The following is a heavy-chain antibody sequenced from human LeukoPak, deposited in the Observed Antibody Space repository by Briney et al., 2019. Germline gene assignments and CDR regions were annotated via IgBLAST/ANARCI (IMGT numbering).Heavy chain of an antibody. CDR2: INPRDGET. Sequence: ASVKVSCKASGYNFVGYYIHWVRQAPGQGLEWVGRINPRDGETNFAQKFQGRVTMTSDTSISTAYVELSGLRSDDTAVYYCGRDWELRFHQGGLDYWGQGALVTVSS. CDR1: GYNFVGYY. J-gene: IGHJ4*02. D-gene: IGHD3-3*01. V-gene: IGHV1-2*06. CDR3: GRDWELRFHQGGLDY.